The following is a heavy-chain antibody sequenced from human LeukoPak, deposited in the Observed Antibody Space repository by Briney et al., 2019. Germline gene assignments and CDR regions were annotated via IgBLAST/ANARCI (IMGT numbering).Heavy chain of an antibody. CDR3: ARGQGATVPQVGKNWFDP. CDR2: IYHSGST. CDR1: GGSISSSNW. D-gene: IGHD1-26*01. V-gene: IGHV4-4*02. Sequence: SETLSLTCAVSGGSISSSNWWSWVRQPPGKGLEWIGEIYHSGSTNYNPSLKSRVTISVDKSKNQFSLKLISVTAADTAVYYCARGQGATVPQVGKNWFDPWGQGTLVTVSP. J-gene: IGHJ5*02.